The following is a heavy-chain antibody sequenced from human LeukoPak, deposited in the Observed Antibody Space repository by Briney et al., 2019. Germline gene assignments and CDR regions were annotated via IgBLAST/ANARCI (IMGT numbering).Heavy chain of an antibody. D-gene: IGHD3-16*02. J-gene: IGHJ3*02. V-gene: IGHV4-39*01. CDR3: ARHSSGDDYVWGSYRYTYAFDI. Sequence: SETLSLTCTVSGGSISSSSYYWGWIRQPPGKGLEWIGSIYYSGSTYYNPSLKSRVTISVDTSKNQFSLKLSSVTAADTAVYYCARHSSGDDYVWGSYRYTYAFDIWGQGTMVTVSS. CDR1: GGSISSSSYY. CDR2: IYYSGST.